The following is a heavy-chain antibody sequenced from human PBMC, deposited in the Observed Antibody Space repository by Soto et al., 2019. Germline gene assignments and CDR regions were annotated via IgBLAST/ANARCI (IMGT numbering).Heavy chain of an antibody. CDR1: GGTFSSYT. CDR2: IIPILGIA. J-gene: IGHJ6*03. V-gene: IGHV1-69*02. CDR3: ARTARNYYYYMDV. Sequence: GASVKVSCKASGGTFSSYTISWVRQAPGQGLEWMGRIIPILGIANYAQKFQGRVTITADKSTSTAYMELSSLRSEDTAVYYCARTARNYYYYMDVWGKGTTVTVSS.